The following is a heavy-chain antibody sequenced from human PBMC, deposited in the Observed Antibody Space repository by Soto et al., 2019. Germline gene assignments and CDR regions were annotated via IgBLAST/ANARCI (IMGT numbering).Heavy chain of an antibody. CDR2: ISGSGGST. Sequence: HGGSLSLSCAASGFTFSSYAMSWVRQAPGKGLEWVSAISGSGGSTYYADSVKGRFTISRDNSKNTLYLQMNSLRAEDTAVYYCAKESYYYDSSGYYYLPFDEWGQGTLVTVSS. J-gene: IGHJ4*02. V-gene: IGHV3-23*01. CDR1: GFTFSSYA. CDR3: AKESYYYDSSGYYYLPFDE. D-gene: IGHD3-22*01.